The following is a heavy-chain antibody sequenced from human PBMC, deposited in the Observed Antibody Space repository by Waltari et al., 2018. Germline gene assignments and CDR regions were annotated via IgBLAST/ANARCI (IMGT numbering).Heavy chain of an antibody. CDR3: ARELSDFWSGYYYYYMDV. V-gene: IGHV4-4*07. CDR1: GGSISSYY. J-gene: IGHJ6*03. CDR2: IYPRGDT. Sequence: QVQLQESGPGLVKPSETLSLTCTVSGGSISSYYWSWIRKPAGRGLEWIGRIYPRGDTNYTPPLRSRVTMSLDTSKNQISLNLSSVTAADTAVYYCARELSDFWSGYYYYYMDVWGKGTTVTISS. D-gene: IGHD3-3*01.